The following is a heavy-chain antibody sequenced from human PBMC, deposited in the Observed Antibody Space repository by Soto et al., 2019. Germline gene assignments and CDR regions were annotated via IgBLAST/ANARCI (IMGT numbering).Heavy chain of an antibody. CDR3: ARDERSSWYNAFDI. Sequence: GGSLRLSCAASGFTFSSYGMHWVRQAPGKGLEWVAVIWYDGSNKYYADSVKGRFTISRDNSKNTLYLQMNGLRAEDTAVYYCARDERSSWYNAFDIWGQGTMVTVSS. CDR2: IWYDGSNK. D-gene: IGHD6-13*01. CDR1: GFTFSSYG. V-gene: IGHV3-33*01. J-gene: IGHJ3*02.